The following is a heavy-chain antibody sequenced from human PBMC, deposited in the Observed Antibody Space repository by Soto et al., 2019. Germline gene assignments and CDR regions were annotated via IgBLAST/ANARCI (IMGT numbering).Heavy chain of an antibody. CDR3: AREEASESSGWSLPGGIDY. D-gene: IGHD6-19*01. V-gene: IGHV1-46*01. CDR2: INPSGGST. J-gene: IGHJ4*02. CDR1: GYTFTSYY. Sequence: QVQLVQSGAEVKKPGASVKVSCKASGYTFTSYYMHWVRQAPGQGLEWMGIINPSGGSTSYAQKFQGRVTMTRDTSTSTVYMELSSLRSEDTAVYYCAREEASESSGWSLPGGIDYWGQGTLVTVSS.